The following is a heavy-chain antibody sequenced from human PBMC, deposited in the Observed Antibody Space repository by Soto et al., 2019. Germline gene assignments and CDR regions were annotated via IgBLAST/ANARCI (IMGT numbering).Heavy chain of an antibody. CDR3: ARAHYYDSSGYYPPAFDI. CDR2: INAGNGNT. D-gene: IGHD3-22*01. J-gene: IGHJ3*02. CDR1: GYTFTSYA. V-gene: IGHV1-3*01. Sequence: GASVKVSCKASGYTFTSYAMHCVRHAPGQRLEWMGWINAGNGNTKYSQKFQGRVTITRDTSASTAYMELSSLRSEDTAVYHCARAHYYDSSGYYPPAFDIRGKGTMVTVSS.